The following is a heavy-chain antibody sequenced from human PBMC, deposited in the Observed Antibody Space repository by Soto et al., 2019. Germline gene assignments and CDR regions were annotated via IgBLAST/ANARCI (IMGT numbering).Heavy chain of an antibody. J-gene: IGHJ3*02. CDR2: IYYNGTP. CDR3: AGISWSPEAARGDALDI. CDR1: GGSISGGTYF. Sequence: SSETLSLTCTVSGGSISGGTYFWNWIRQHPGKGLEWIGYIYYNGTPKYNPSLKNRTTISVDTSKNQFSLNLASVTAADTAVYYCAGISWSPEAARGDALDIWGQGTMVTVSS. V-gene: IGHV4-31*03. D-gene: IGHD3-16*01.